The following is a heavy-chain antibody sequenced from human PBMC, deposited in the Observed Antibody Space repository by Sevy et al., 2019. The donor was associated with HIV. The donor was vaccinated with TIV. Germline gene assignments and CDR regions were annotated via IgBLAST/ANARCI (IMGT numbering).Heavy chain of an antibody. Sequence: GGSLRLSCAASGFTFSSYAMSWVRQAPGKGLEWVSAISGSGGSTYYADSVKGQFTISRDNSKNTLYLQMNGLGAEDTAVYYCAKDYYDSSGYYYLASPTFDYWGQGTLVTVSS. CDR1: GFTFSSYA. CDR2: ISGSGGST. J-gene: IGHJ4*02. CDR3: AKDYYDSSGYYYLASPTFDY. V-gene: IGHV3-23*01. D-gene: IGHD3-22*01.